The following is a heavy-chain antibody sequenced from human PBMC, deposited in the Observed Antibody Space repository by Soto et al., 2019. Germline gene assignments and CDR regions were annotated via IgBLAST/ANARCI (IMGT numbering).Heavy chain of an antibody. CDR2: ISYDGRNK. V-gene: IGHV3-30*18. CDR1: EFTFSSSG. Sequence: AAAEFTFSSSGMHWVRQAPGKGLEWVAVISYDGRNKYYADSVKGRFTISRDNSKNTLYLQTNSLRAEDTAVYYCAKDLVDTAFYYGMDVWRQGTTGTVSS. CDR3: AKDLVDTAFYYGMDV. D-gene: IGHD5-18*01. J-gene: IGHJ6*02.